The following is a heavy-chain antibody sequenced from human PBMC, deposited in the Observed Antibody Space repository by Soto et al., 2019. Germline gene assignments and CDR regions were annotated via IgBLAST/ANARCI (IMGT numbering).Heavy chain of an antibody. CDR1: GLTLSSSG. Sequence: GGSLRLPCAPSGLTLSSSGMSWIRLAPGKGQERVAGRGGSGDKIYYADSVRGRFTISRDNSNNRLYLQICSLRAGDTAIYYCAKKARISAAACNGYCDCWDPGTQSAVST. V-gene: IGHV3-23*01. CDR2: RGGSGDKI. J-gene: IGHJ4*02. CDR3: AKKARISAAACNGYCDC. D-gene: IGHD2-15*01.